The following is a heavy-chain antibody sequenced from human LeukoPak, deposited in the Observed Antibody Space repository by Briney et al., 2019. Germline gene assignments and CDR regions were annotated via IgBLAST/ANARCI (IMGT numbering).Heavy chain of an antibody. J-gene: IGHJ6*03. CDR2: ISSSSSYI. CDR3: ARDRSSGWYVLYYYYYMDV. V-gene: IGHV3-21*01. CDR1: GFTFSSYS. Sequence: GSLRLSCAASGFTFSSYSMNWVRQAPGKGLEWVSSISSSSSYIYYADSVKGRFTISRDNAKNSLYLQMNSLRAEDTAVYYCARDRSSGWYVLYYYYYMDVWGKGTTVTVSS. D-gene: IGHD6-19*01.